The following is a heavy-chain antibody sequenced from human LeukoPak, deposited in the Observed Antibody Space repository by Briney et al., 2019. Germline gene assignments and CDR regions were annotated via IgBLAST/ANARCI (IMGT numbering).Heavy chain of an antibody. CDR1: GYTFTSYG. D-gene: IGHD4-17*01. J-gene: IGHJ4*02. Sequence: ASVKVSCKASGYTFTSYGISWVRRAPGQGLEWMGWISAYNGNTNYAQKLQGRVTMTTDTSTSTAYMELRSLRSDDTAVYYCARTPPDYDPDKYYFDYWGQGTLVTVSS. V-gene: IGHV1-18*01. CDR2: ISAYNGNT. CDR3: ARTPPDYDPDKYYFDY.